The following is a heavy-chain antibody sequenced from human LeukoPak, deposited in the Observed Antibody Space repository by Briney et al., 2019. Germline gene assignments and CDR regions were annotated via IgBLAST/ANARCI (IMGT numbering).Heavy chain of an antibody. D-gene: IGHD3-22*01. Sequence: ASVKVSCKASGYTFTDYYVHWVRQAPGQGLEWMGWINPNSGGTKYAQKFQGRVTMTRDTSISTAYMELSRLRSDDTAVYYCARGIRTYYDSSGYSEYWSQGTLVTVSS. V-gene: IGHV1-2*02. CDR1: GYTFTDYY. CDR2: INPNSGGT. J-gene: IGHJ4*02. CDR3: ARGIRTYYDSSGYSEY.